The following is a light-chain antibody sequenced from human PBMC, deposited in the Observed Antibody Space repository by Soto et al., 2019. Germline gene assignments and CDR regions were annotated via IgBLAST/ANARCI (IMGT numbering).Light chain of an antibody. J-gene: IGKJ1*01. CDR2: KAS. CDR3: QEYETFYWT. Sequence: DIQMTQSPSTLSAFVGDRVTITCRASQTINNLLAWYQQKPGKVPKVLIYKASILDTGVPSRFSGSGSGTEFTLTISSLQADDFATYYCQEYETFYWTFGQGTKVEIK. V-gene: IGKV1-5*03. CDR1: QTINNL.